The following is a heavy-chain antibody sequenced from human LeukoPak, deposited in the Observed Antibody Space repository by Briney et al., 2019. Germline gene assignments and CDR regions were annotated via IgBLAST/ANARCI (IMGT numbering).Heavy chain of an antibody. CDR2: ISSSSSYI. Sequence: GGSLRLSCAASGFTFSSCSMNWVRQAPGKGLEWVSSISSSSSYIYYADSVKGRFTISRDNAKNSLYLQMNSLRAEDTAVYYCARARKGYCSSTSCPKGYYYYYMDVWGKGTTVTVSS. J-gene: IGHJ6*03. CDR3: ARARKGYCSSTSCPKGYYYYYMDV. D-gene: IGHD2-2*01. CDR1: GFTFSSCS. V-gene: IGHV3-21*01.